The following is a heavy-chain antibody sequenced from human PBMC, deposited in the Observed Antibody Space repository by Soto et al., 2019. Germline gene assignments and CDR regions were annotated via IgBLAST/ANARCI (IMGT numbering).Heavy chain of an antibody. CDR1: GFTFSSYA. J-gene: IGHJ4*02. D-gene: IGHD4-17*01. Sequence: GGSLRLSCAASGFTFSSYAMHWVRQAPGKGLEWVAVISYDGSNKYYADSVKGRFTISRDNSKNTLYLQMNSLRAEDTAVYYCARDDYGGYADYWSQGTLVTVSS. CDR3: ARDDYGGYADY. V-gene: IGHV3-30-3*01. CDR2: ISYDGSNK.